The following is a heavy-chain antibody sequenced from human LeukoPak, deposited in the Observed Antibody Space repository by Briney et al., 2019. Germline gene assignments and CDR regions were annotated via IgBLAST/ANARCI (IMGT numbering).Heavy chain of an antibody. Sequence: GGSLRLSCAASGFTFSSYAMSWVRQAPGKGLEWVSAISGSGGSTYYADSVKGRFTISRDNSKNTLYLQMNSLRAEDMAVYYCATAGDPYYYYYMDVWGKGTTVTISS. CDR3: ATAGDPYYYYYMDV. CDR1: GFTFSSYA. J-gene: IGHJ6*03. V-gene: IGHV3-23*01. D-gene: IGHD3-16*01. CDR2: ISGSGGST.